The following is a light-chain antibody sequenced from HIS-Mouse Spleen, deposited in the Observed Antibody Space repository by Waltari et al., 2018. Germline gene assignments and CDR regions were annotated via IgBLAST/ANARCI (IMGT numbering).Light chain of an antibody. J-gene: IGLJ3*02. CDR1: ALPKKY. CDR2: EDS. Sequence: SYELTQPPSVSVSPGQTARITCSGDALPKKYAYWYQRKSGQAPVLVIDEDSKRPSGIPERFSGSSSGTMATLTISGAQVEDEADYYCYSTDSSGNHWVFGGGTKLTVL. V-gene: IGLV3-10*01. CDR3: YSTDSSGNHWV.